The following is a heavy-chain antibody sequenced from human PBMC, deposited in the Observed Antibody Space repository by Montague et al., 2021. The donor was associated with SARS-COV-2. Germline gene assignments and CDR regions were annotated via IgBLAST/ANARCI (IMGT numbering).Heavy chain of an antibody. CDR2: LYTSGST. J-gene: IGHJ6*02. Sequence: SETLSLTCTVSGASVRTYYWSWIRQSAGKKLEWMGRLYTSGSTYYNPSFKSRVTMSLDTSKNLFSLNLSSMTAADTAVYYCARDGADYSFAYYHEMDVWGQGIAVTGS. V-gene: IGHV4-4*07. CDR3: ARDGADYSFAYYHEMDV. CDR1: GASVRTYY. D-gene: IGHD5-12*01.